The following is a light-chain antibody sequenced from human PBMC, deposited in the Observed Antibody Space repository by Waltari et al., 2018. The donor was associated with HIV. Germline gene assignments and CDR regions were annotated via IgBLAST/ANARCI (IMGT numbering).Light chain of an antibody. CDR2: EVR. CDR3: CAYAVSTTYVV. Sequence: QSALTQPASVSGSPGQSITISCTGTSSDVGGYNLVPWYQQHPGKAPKFMIYEVRKRPAGVSNRFVGSKAGNTASLTFSGLQAEYAADYYCCAYAVSTTYVVFGGGTKLTAL. J-gene: IGLJ2*01. V-gene: IGLV2-23*02. CDR1: SSDVGGYNL.